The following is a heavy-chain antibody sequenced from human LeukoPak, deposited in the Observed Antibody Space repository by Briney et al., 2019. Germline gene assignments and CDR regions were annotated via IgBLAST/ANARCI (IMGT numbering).Heavy chain of an antibody. CDR1: GFTFSSYA. CDR3: VKDIFHWAFDI. V-gene: IGHV3-23*01. D-gene: IGHD3-9*01. J-gene: IGHJ3*02. CDR2: ISGSGGST. Sequence: GGSLRLSCVVSGFTFSSYAMSWVRQAPGKGLEWVSGISGSGGSTYYADSVKGRFTISRDNSKNTLYLQMNSLRAEDTAVYYCVKDIFHWAFDIWGQGTMVTVSS.